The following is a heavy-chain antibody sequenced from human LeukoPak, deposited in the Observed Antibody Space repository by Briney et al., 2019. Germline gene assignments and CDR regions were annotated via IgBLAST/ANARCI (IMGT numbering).Heavy chain of an antibody. J-gene: IGHJ4*02. Sequence: SETLSLTCTISGDSTNTYFWSWIQQPPGKGLEWIGYIYYTGTTNYNPSLKSRVTISVDTSKNQFSLKVSSVTAADTGVYYCASKSTDHGELRFDYWGQGTLVTVSS. D-gene: IGHD4-17*01. V-gene: IGHV4-59*01. CDR3: ASKSTDHGELRFDY. CDR2: IYYTGTT. CDR1: GDSTNTYF.